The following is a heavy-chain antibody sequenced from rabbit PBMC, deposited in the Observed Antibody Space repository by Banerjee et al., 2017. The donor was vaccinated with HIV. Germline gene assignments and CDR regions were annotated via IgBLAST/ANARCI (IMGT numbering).Heavy chain of an antibody. CDR3: ARVGYSYDDYGARNYFNL. CDR1: GIDFSIYG. D-gene: IGHD2-1*01. J-gene: IGHJ4*01. CDR2: IYPDYGST. Sequence: QEQLVESGGGLVTLGGSLKLSCKASGIDFSIYGISWVRQAPGKGLEWVAYIYPDYGSTDYASWVNGRFTISLDNAQNTVFLQMTSLTAADTATYFCARVGYSYDDYGARNYFNLWGQGTLVTVS. V-gene: IGHV1S47*01.